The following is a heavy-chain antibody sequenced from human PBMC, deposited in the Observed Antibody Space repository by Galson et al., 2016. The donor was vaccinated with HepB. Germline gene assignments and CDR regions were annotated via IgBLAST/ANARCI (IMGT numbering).Heavy chain of an antibody. D-gene: IGHD4-17*01. Sequence: SVKVSCKAFGYTFVSYDINWVRQAPGQGLEWMGWMNPKSGNTGYAQKFQGRVTMTRNTSMSTAYMELSSLGSEDTAMYYCARPTRTYFGARLYYFDYWGQGTPVTVSS. J-gene: IGHJ4*02. V-gene: IGHV1-8*01. CDR1: GYTFVSYD. CDR2: MNPKSGNT. CDR3: ARPTRTYFGARLYYFDY.